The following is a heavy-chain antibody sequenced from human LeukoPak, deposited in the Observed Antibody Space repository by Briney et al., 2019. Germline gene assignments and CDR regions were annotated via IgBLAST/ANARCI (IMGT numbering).Heavy chain of an antibody. CDR2: INPSGGST. D-gene: IGHD6-19*01. CDR1: GYIFTTYY. CDR3: ARARDVAVAGPNYRGWFDP. Sequence: ASVKVSCEASGYIFTTYYMHWVRQAPGQGLEWMGIINPSGGSTSYAQKFQGRVTMTGDMSTSTVYMELSSLRSEDTAVYYCARARDVAVAGPNYRGWFDPWGQGTLVTVSS. J-gene: IGHJ5*02. V-gene: IGHV1-46*01.